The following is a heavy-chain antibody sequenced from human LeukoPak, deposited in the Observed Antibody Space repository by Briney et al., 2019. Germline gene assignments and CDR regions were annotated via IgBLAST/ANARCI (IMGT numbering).Heavy chain of an antibody. D-gene: IGHD6-13*01. V-gene: IGHV3-21*01. CDR3: ARDSSGIAAAANWFDP. Sequence: GGSLRLSCAASGFTFSNYSMNWVRQAPGKGLEWVSSISSSSSYIYYADSVKGRFTISRDNAKNSLYLQMNSLRAEDTAVYYCARDSSGIAAAANWFDPWGQGTLVTVSS. CDR2: ISSSSSYI. J-gene: IGHJ5*02. CDR1: GFTFSNYS.